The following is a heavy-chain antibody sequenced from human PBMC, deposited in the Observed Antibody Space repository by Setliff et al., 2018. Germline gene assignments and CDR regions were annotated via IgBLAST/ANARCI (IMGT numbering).Heavy chain of an antibody. J-gene: IGHJ3*02. CDR1: GGTFSSYA. D-gene: IGHD6-19*01. CDR3: ARGGRAVAAAFDI. Sequence: GASVKVSCKASGGTFSSYAISWVRQAPGQGLEWMGGIIPILGIANYAQKFQDRVTITTDTSTSTAYMELRSLRSDDTAVYYCARGGRAVAAAFDIWGQGTTVTVSS. CDR2: IIPILGIA. V-gene: IGHV1-69*10.